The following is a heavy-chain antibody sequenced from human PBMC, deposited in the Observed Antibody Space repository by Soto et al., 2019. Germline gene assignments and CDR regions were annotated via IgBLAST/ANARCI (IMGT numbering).Heavy chain of an antibody. Sequence: SETLSLTCTVSGGSISSSSYYWGWIRQPPGKGLEWIGSIYYSGSTYYNPSLKSRVTISVDTSKNQFSLKLSSVTAADTAVYYCSRPTSYYYDSSGSLRNWFDPWGQGTLVTVSS. CDR2: IYYSGST. D-gene: IGHD3-22*01. CDR1: GGSISSSSYY. CDR3: SRPTSYYYDSSGSLRNWFDP. V-gene: IGHV4-39*01. J-gene: IGHJ5*02.